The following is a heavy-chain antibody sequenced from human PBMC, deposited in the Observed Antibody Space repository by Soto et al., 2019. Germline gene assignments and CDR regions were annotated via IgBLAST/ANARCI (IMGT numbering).Heavy chain of an antibody. Sequence: SQTLSLTCAISGDSVSSNSAAWNWIRQSPSRGLEWLGRTYYRSKWYNDYAVSVKSRITINPDTSKNRFSLQLNSVTPEDTAVYYCARDPRSSGWSLYYYGMDVWGQGTTVTVSS. CDR1: GDSVSSNSAA. D-gene: IGHD6-19*01. CDR3: ARDPRSSGWSLYYYGMDV. J-gene: IGHJ6*02. V-gene: IGHV6-1*01. CDR2: TYYRSKWYN.